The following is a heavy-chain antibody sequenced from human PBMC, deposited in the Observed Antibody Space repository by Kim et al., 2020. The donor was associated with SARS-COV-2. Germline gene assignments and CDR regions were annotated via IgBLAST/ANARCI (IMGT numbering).Heavy chain of an antibody. J-gene: IGHJ4*02. Sequence: GGSLRLSCAASGFTFSDYYMSWIRQAPGKGLEWVSYISSSSSYTNYADSVKGRFTISRDNAKNSLYLQMNSLRAEDTAVYYCARDANCGGDCSDEGVGSDYWGQGTLVTVSS. CDR2: ISSSSSYT. D-gene: IGHD2-21*02. V-gene: IGHV3-11*05. CDR1: GFTFSDYY. CDR3: ARDANCGGDCSDEGVGSDY.